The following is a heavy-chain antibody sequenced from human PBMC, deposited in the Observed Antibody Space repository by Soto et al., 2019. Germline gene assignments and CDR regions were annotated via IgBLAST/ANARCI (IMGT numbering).Heavy chain of an antibody. J-gene: IGHJ6*02. CDR2: IFYSGSS. V-gene: IGHV4-59*01. CDR3: ARDLGSIFGESGWVDA. CDR1: SGSITKYY. Sequence: QVLLQESGPGLVKPSETLSLTCTVSSGSITKYYWSWIRQSPGKGLEWIGYIFYSGSSNYNPSLKSRVTISLDTSKNQFSLKLRSVTAADTAVYYCARDLGSIFGESGWVDAWGQGTTVTVSS. D-gene: IGHD3-10*01.